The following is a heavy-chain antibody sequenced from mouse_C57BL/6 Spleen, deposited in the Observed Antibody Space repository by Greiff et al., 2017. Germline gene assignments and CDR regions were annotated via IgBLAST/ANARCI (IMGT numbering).Heavy chain of an antibody. CDR1: GYTFTSYW. V-gene: IGHV1-50*01. CDR2: IDPSDSYT. Sequence: QVQLQQPGAELVKPGASVKLSCKASGYTFTSYWMQWVKQRPGQGLEWIGEIDPSDSYTNYNQKFKGKATLTVDTSSSTAYMQLSSLTSEDTAVYYGARRYDYDAMDYWGQGTSGTVSS. J-gene: IGHJ4*01. CDR3: ARRYDYDAMDY.